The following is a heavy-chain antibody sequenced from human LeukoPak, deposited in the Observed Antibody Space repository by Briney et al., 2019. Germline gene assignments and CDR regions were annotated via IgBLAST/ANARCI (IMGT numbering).Heavy chain of an antibody. Sequence: ASVKVSCKASGYTFTGYYMHWVRQAPGQGLEWMGWINPNSGGTNYAQKFQGRVTMTRDTSISTAYMELSRLRSDGAAVYYCARDSSGWYAGWFDPWGQGTLVTVSS. CDR2: INPNSGGT. D-gene: IGHD6-19*01. J-gene: IGHJ5*02. CDR3: ARDSSGWYAGWFDP. CDR1: GYTFTGYY. V-gene: IGHV1-2*02.